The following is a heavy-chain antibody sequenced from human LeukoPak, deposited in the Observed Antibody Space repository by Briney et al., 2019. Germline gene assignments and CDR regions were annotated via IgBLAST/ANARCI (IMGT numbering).Heavy chain of an antibody. D-gene: IGHD6-19*01. Sequence: GGSLRLSCAASGFTFDDYAMHWVRQGPGKSLEWVSLISGDGGSTYYADSVKGRFTISRDNGKNSLYLQMNSLRTEDTALYYCAKEGRSGWYELDYWGQGTLVTVSS. CDR3: AKEGRSGWYELDY. J-gene: IGHJ4*02. V-gene: IGHV3-43*02. CDR1: GFTFDDYA. CDR2: ISGDGGST.